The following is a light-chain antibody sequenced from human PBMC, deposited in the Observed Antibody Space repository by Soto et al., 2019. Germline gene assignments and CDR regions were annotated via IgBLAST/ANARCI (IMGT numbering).Light chain of an antibody. V-gene: IGKV3-15*01. Sequence: EVVMTQSPATLSMSPGERATLSCRASQSVSSSLAWYQQKPGQAPRLLIYGASTRANGIPDRFSGSGSETEFTLTISSLQAEDFAIYDCQQYNNWWTFGQGPKVEIK. J-gene: IGKJ1*01. CDR1: QSVSSS. CDR3: QQYNNWWT. CDR2: GAS.